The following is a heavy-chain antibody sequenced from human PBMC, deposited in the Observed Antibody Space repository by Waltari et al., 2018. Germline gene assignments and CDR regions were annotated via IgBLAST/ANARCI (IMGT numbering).Heavy chain of an antibody. J-gene: IGHJ3*02. CDR1: GGTFSSST. Sequence: QVQLVQSGAEVKKPGSSVKVSCQASGGTFSSSTISSVRPDPGQGLEWMGRIIPILGIANYAQKFQGRVTITADKSTSTAYMELSSLRSEDTAVYYCARGQTNYYGSGDAFDIWGQGTMVTVSS. D-gene: IGHD3-10*01. CDR2: IIPILGIA. V-gene: IGHV1-69*02. CDR3: ARGQTNYYGSGDAFDI.